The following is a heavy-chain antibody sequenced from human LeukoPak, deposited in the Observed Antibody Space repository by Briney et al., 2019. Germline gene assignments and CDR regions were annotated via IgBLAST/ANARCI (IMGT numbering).Heavy chain of an antibody. CDR3: AKDSRPSSGWKKYYYYGMDV. Sequence: GGSLRLSCAASGFTVSSNYMSWVRQAPGKGLEWVSAISGSGGSTYYADSVKGRFTISRDNSKNTLYLQMNSLRAEDTAVYYCAKDSRPSSGWKKYYYYGMDVWGQGTTVTVSS. J-gene: IGHJ6*02. D-gene: IGHD6-19*01. CDR1: GFTVSSNY. CDR2: ISGSGGST. V-gene: IGHV3-23*01.